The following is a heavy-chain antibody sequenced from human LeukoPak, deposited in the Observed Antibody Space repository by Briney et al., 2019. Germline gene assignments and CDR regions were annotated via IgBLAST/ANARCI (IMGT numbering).Heavy chain of an antibody. CDR1: GFTFSSYG. CDR2: IWYDGSNK. J-gene: IGHJ4*02. V-gene: IGHV3-33*01. CDR3: ARDVDTAMVDY. D-gene: IGHD5-18*01. Sequence: GGSLRLSCAASGFTFSSYGMHWVRQAPGKGLEWVAVIWYDGSNKYYADSVKGRFTISRDNSRNTLYLQMNSLRAEDTAVYYCARDVDTAMVDYWGQGTLVTVSS.